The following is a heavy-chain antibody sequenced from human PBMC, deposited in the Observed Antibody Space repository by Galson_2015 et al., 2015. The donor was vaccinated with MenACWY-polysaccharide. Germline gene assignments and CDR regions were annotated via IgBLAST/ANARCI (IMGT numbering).Heavy chain of an antibody. CDR2: IYYSGST. Sequence: QVQLQESGPGLVKPSETLSLTCTVSGGSISSYYWSWIRQPPGKGLEWIGYIYYSGSTNYNPSLKSRVTISVDTSKNQFSLKLSSVTAADTAVYYCARKTYGDYSFDYWGQGTLVTVSS. V-gene: IGHV4-59*01. J-gene: IGHJ4*02. CDR1: GGSISSYY. D-gene: IGHD4-17*01. CDR3: ARKTYGDYSFDY.